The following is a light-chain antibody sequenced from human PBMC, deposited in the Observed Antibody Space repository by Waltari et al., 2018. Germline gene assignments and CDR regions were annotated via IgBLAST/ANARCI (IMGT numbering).Light chain of an antibody. Sequence: EIVLTQSPGTLSLSPGERATLSCRASQSVSRSLAWYQQKHGQAPRLLIYDASTRATGIPGRFSGSGSVTDFSLTVSRLEPEDFAVYYCQKYVSLPATFGQGTKVEIK. V-gene: IGKV3-20*01. J-gene: IGKJ1*01. CDR2: DAS. CDR1: QSVSRS. CDR3: QKYVSLPAT.